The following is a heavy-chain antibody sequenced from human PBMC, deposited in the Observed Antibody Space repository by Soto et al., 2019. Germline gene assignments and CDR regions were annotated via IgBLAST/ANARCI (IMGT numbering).Heavy chain of an antibody. J-gene: IGHJ6*02. CDR1: GYTFTGYY. Sequence: GASVKVSCKASGYTFTGYYMHWVREAPGQGLEWMGWINPNSGCTNYAQKFQGRVTMTRDTSISTAYMELSRLRSDDTAVYYCARGSSSWWNYYYGMDVWGQGTTVTVSS. CDR3: ARGSSSWWNYYYGMDV. D-gene: IGHD6-13*01. V-gene: IGHV1-2*02. CDR2: INPNSGCT.